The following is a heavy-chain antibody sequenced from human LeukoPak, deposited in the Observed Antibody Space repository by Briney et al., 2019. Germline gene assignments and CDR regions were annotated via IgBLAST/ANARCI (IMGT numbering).Heavy chain of an antibody. V-gene: IGHV1-2*02. Sequence: ASVKVSCKASGYTFTGYYMHWVRQAPGQGLEWMGWINPNSGGTNYAQKFQGRDTMTRDTSISTAYMELSRLRSDDTAVYYCARTIRTYSSSRSLDYWGQGTLVTVSS. D-gene: IGHD6-13*01. CDR1: GYTFTGYY. CDR3: ARTIRTYSSSRSLDY. CDR2: INPNSGGT. J-gene: IGHJ4*02.